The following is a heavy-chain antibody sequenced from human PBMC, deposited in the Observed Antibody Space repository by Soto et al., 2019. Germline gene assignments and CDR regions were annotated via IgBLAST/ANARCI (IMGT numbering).Heavy chain of an antibody. CDR2: ISGSGGST. D-gene: IGHD3-22*01. CDR3: AKGSYYDSRGYYLLDY. CDR1: GFTFSSYA. Sequence: EVQLLESGGGLVQPGGSLRLSCAASGFTFSSYAMSWVRQAPGKGLEWVSAISGSGGSTYYADSVKGRFTISRDNSKNTLYLQMNSLRAEDTAVYYCAKGSYYDSRGYYLLDYWGQGTLVTVSS. J-gene: IGHJ4*02. V-gene: IGHV3-23*01.